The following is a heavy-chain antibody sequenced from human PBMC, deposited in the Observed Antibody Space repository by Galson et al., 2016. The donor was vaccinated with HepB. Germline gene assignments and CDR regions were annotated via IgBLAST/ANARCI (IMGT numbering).Heavy chain of an antibody. D-gene: IGHD2/OR15-2a*01. J-gene: IGHJ6*02. V-gene: IGHV3-9*01. Sequence: SLRLSCAASGFTFDDYAMHWVRQAPGKGLEWVSGISWNSGSIDYADSVKGRFTISRDNAKNSLYLQMNSLRAEDTDLYYCAKDRGTTNSRGHGMDVWGQGTTVTVSS. CDR3: AKDRGTTNSRGHGMDV. CDR2: ISWNSGSI. CDR1: GFTFDDYA.